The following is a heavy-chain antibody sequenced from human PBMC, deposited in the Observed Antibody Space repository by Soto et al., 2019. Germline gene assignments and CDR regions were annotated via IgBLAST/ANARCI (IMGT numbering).Heavy chain of an antibody. Sequence: SETLSLTCTVSGGSISSYYWSWIRQPPGKGLEWIGYIYYSGSTNYNPPLKSRVTISVDTSKNQFSLKLSSVSAADTAVYYCARAGRVTTFDYWGQGTLVTVSS. CDR3: ARAGRVTTFDY. J-gene: IGHJ4*02. CDR1: GGSISSYY. D-gene: IGHD4-17*01. CDR2: IYYSGST. V-gene: IGHV4-59*01.